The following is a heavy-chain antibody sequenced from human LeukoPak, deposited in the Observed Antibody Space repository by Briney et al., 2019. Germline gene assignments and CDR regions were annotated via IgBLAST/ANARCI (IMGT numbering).Heavy chain of an antibody. CDR1: GGSISSYY. V-gene: IGHV4-59*01. CDR2: IYYSGST. D-gene: IGHD3-22*01. CDR3: ARDRGYDSSGYYYFDY. J-gene: IGHJ4*02. Sequence: SETLSLTCTVSGGSISSYYWSWIRQPPGKGLEWIGYIYYSGSTNYNPSLKSRVTISVDTSKNQFSLKLSSVTAADTVVYYCARDRGYDSSGYYYFDYWGQGTLVTVSS.